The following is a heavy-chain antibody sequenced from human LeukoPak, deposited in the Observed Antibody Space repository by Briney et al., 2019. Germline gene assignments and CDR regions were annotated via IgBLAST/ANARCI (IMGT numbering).Heavy chain of an antibody. D-gene: IGHD4-17*01. Sequence: EASVNVSCKVSGYTLTELSMHWVRQAPGKGLEWMGGFDPEDGETIYAQKFQGRVTMTEDTSTDTAYMELSSLRSEDTAVYYCATWTLSYGDYDDAFDIWGQGTMVTVSS. J-gene: IGHJ3*02. CDR3: ATWTLSYGDYDDAFDI. CDR2: FDPEDGET. CDR1: GYTLTELS. V-gene: IGHV1-24*01.